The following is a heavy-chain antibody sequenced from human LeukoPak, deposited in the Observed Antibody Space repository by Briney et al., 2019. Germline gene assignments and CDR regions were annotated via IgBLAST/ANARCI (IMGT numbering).Heavy chain of an antibody. J-gene: IGHJ6*02. CDR3: ARGGEFNYDILFYGMDV. CDR1: GGSISSYY. V-gene: IGHV4-59*01. Sequence: SETLSLTCTVSGGSISSYYWSWIRQPPGKGLEWIGYIYYSGSTNYNPSLKSRVTISVDTSKNQFSLRLSSVTAADTAVYYCARGGEFNYDILFYGMDVWGQGTTVTVSS. CDR2: IYYSGST. D-gene: IGHD3-9*01.